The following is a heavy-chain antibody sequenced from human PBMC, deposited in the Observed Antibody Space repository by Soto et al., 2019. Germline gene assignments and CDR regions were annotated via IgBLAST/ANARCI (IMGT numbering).Heavy chain of an antibody. J-gene: IGHJ4*02. CDR2: ISSSSSTI. CDR1: GFTFSSYS. D-gene: IGHD5-12*01. V-gene: IGHV3-48*02. CDR3: ARASLGSSSGYDY. Sequence: EVQMVESGGGLVQPAGSLRLSCAASGFTFSSYSMNWVRQAPGKGLAWVSYISSSSSTIYYADSVKGRFTISRDNAKNSLYLQMNRLRDEDTAVYYCARASLGSSSGYDYWGQGTLVTASS.